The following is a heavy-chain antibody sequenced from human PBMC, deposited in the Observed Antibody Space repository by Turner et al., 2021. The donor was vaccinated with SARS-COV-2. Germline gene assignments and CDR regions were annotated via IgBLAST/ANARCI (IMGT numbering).Heavy chain of an antibody. Sequence: QVQLQESGPGLVKPSETLSLTGTVSGGSISNYYWSWIRQPPGKGLEWIGYIYHGGSTKYNPSLKSRVTIAVDTSKNQFSLILSSVTAADTAVYYCARLYTYAEFYFDYWGQGALVTVSS. V-gene: IGHV4-59*08. CDR1: GGSISNYY. J-gene: IGHJ4*02. D-gene: IGHD5-18*01. CDR2: IYHGGST. CDR3: ARLYTYAEFYFDY.